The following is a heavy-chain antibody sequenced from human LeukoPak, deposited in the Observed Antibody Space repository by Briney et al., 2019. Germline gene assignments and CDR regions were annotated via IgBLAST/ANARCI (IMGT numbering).Heavy chain of an antibody. CDR1: GFTFSSYG. J-gene: IGHJ4*02. CDR2: ISYDGSNK. Sequence: GRSLRLSCAASGFTFSSYGMHWVRQAPGKGLEWVAVISYDGSNKYYADSVKGRFTISRDNSKNTLYLQMNSLRAVDTAVYYCAKGRSGWTSSYFDYWGQGTLVTVSS. D-gene: IGHD6-19*01. V-gene: IGHV3-30*18. CDR3: AKGRSGWTSSYFDY.